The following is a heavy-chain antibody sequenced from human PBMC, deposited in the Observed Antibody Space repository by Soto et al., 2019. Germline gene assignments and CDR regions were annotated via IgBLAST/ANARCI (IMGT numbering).Heavy chain of an antibody. CDR2: ISYDGSNK. V-gene: IGHV3-30-3*01. Sequence: QVQLVESGGGVVQPGRSLRLSCAASGFTFSSYAMHWVRQAPGKGLEWVAVISYDGSNKYYADSVKGRFTISRDNSKNTLYLQMNSLRAEDTAVYYCARDNLAREYDDYVWGSPSYYYYGMDVWGQGTTVTVSS. CDR1: GFTFSSYA. J-gene: IGHJ6*02. D-gene: IGHD3-16*01. CDR3: ARDNLAREYDDYVWGSPSYYYYGMDV.